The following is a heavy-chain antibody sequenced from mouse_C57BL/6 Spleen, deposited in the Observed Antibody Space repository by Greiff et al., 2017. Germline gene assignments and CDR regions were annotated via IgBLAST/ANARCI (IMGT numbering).Heavy chain of an antibody. CDR2: IYPGNSDT. J-gene: IGHJ3*01. CDR1: GYTFTSYW. Sequence: VHVKQSGTVLARPGASVKMSCKTSGYTFTSYWMHWVKQRPGQGLEWIGAIYPGNSDTSYNQKFKGKAKLTAVTSASTAYMELSSLTNEDSAVYYCTHYYGSSWFAYWGQGTLVTVSA. D-gene: IGHD1-1*01. CDR3: THYYGSSWFAY. V-gene: IGHV1-5*01.